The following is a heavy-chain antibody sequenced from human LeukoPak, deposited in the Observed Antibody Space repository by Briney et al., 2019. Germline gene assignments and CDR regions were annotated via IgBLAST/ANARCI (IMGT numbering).Heavy chain of an antibody. D-gene: IGHD3-10*01. CDR1: GGSISSSSYY. Sequence: PSETLSLTCTVSGGSISSSSYYWSWIRQPAGKGLEWIGRIYTSGSTNYNPSLKSRVTISVDTSKNQFSLKLSSVTAADTAVYYCARGVPRTMVRGVFYYFDYWGQGTLVTVSS. J-gene: IGHJ4*02. CDR2: IYTSGST. V-gene: IGHV4-61*02. CDR3: ARGVPRTMVRGVFYYFDY.